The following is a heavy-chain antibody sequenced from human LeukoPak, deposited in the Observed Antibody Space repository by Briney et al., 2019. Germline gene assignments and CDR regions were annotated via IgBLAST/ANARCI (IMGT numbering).Heavy chain of an antibody. Sequence: ASVKVSCKASGYTFTSYGISWVRQAPGQGLEWMGWISAYNGNTNYAQKLQGRVTMTTDTSTSTAYMELRSLRSDDTAVYYCAREDGYFDWLLTGLAVWGQGTLVTVSS. V-gene: IGHV1-18*01. J-gene: IGHJ4*02. CDR2: ISAYNGNT. D-gene: IGHD3-9*01. CDR3: AREDGYFDWLLTGLAV. CDR1: GYTFTSYG.